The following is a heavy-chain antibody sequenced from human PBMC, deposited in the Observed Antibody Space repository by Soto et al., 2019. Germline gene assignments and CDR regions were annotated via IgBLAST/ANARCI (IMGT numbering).Heavy chain of an antibody. CDR2: IDPSDSYI. D-gene: IGHD6-13*01. V-gene: IGHV5-10-1*01. J-gene: IGHJ5*02. Sequence: PGESLKISCRGSGYSLTSYWISWVRQMPGKGLVWMGRIDPSDSYINYSPSFQGHVTISADKSISTAYLQWSSLKASDTAMYYCARLPLAAAYSDANTWGQGTLVTVSS. CDR1: GYSLTSYW. CDR3: ARLPLAAAYSDANT.